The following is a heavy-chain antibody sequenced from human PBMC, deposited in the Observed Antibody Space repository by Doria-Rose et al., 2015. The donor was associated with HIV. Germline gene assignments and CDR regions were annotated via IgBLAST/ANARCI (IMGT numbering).Heavy chain of an antibody. CDR1: GVSLSSPGMG. CDR3: ARIKSSRWYHKYYFDF. D-gene: IGHD6-13*01. CDR2: VFSDDER. V-gene: IGHV2-26*01. Sequence: QITLKESGPVLVEPTETLTLTCTVSGVSLSSPGMGVSWIRQPPGKALEWLANVFSDDERSYITSLKSRLTISRGTSESQVVLTMTDMDPVDTATYYCARIKSSRWYHKYYFDFWGQGTLVIVSA. J-gene: IGHJ4*02.